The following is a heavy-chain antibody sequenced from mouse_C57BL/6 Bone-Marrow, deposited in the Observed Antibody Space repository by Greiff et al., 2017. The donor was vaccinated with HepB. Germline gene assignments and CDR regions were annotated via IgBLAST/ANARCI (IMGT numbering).Heavy chain of an antibody. CDR3: ARSPLY. Sequence: EVQLQQSGPVLVKPGASVKMSCKASGYTFTDYYMNWVKQSHGKSLEWIGVINPYNGGTSYNQKFKGKATLTADKSSSTAYMQLSSLTSEDSAVYYCARSPLYWGQGTSVTVSS. V-gene: IGHV1-19*01. J-gene: IGHJ4*01. CDR1: GYTFTDYY. D-gene: IGHD6-1*01. CDR2: INPYNGGT.